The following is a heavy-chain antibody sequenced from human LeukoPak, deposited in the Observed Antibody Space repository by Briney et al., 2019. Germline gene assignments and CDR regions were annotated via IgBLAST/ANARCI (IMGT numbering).Heavy chain of an antibody. J-gene: IGHJ4*02. CDR3: ARDLPPEAGFGELSFDY. CDR1: GFTFGSYS. V-gene: IGHV3-48*01. Sequence: GGSLRLSCAASGFTFGSYSMNWVRQAPGKGLEWVSYISSSSSTIYYADSVKGRFTISRDNAKNSLYLQMNSLRAEDTAVYYCARDLPPEAGFGELSFDYWGQGTLVTVSS. D-gene: IGHD3-10*01. CDR2: ISSSSSTI.